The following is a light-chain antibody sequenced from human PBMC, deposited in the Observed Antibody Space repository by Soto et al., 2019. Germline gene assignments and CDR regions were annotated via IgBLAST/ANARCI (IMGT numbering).Light chain of an antibody. CDR1: QRISNSY. Sequence: EIVLTQSPGTLSLSPGERATLSCRASQRISNSYLSWYQQKPGQAPRLLLYDASSRATGIPDRVSGSGSGTDFTLTISRLETEDFAVYYCQQYARPPFAFGQGTKVDIK. CDR3: QQYARPPFA. CDR2: DAS. V-gene: IGKV3-20*01. J-gene: IGKJ2*01.